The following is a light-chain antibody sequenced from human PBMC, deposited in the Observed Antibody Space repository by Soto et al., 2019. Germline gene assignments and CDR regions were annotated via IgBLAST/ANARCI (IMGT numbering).Light chain of an antibody. Sequence: DIQMTQSPSTLSASVGDRVTVTCRASQTIGSWLAWYQQKPGRAPKLLIYKASTLKSGVPSRFSGTGSGTEFTLTISSLQPDDFATYYCQHYKSYSEAFGQGTKVDIK. CDR2: KAS. J-gene: IGKJ1*01. CDR3: QHYKSYSEA. CDR1: QTIGSW. V-gene: IGKV1-5*03.